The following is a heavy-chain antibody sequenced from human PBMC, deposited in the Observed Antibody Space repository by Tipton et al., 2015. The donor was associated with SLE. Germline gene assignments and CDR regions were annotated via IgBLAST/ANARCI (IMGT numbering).Heavy chain of an antibody. V-gene: IGHV4-34*01. D-gene: IGHD1-26*01. CDR3: ARGGEGASFGKYDF. CDR2: IDHSGST. J-gene: IGHJ4*02. Sequence: TLSLTCAVYGGSFNGYYWSWIRQPPGKGLEWIGEIDHSGSTNYNPSLKSRVTISVDTSKNQFSLKVSSVTAADTAVYYCARGGEGASFGKYDFWGQGTLVTVSS. CDR1: GGSFNGYY.